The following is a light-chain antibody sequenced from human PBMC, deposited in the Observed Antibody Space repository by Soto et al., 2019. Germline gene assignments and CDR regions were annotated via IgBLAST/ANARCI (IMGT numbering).Light chain of an antibody. Sequence: EIVLTQSPATLSLSPGERSTLSCRASQSVSSYLAWYQQKPGQAPRLXXYGASTRATGIPDRFSGSGSGTDFTLTISRLEPEDFAVYYCQQYGSSPPVTFGGGTKVDI. CDR1: QSVSSY. CDR3: QQYGSSPPVT. V-gene: IGKV3-20*01. CDR2: GAS. J-gene: IGKJ4*01.